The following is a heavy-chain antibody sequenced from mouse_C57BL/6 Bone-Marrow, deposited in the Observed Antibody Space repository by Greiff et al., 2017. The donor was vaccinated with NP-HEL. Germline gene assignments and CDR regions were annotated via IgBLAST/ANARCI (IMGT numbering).Heavy chain of an antibody. V-gene: IGHV1-81*01. J-gene: IGHJ2*01. CDR3: ARAGNSNGDFDY. CDR2: IYPRSGNT. D-gene: IGHD2-5*01. CDR1: GYTFTSYG. Sequence: QVQLQQSGAELARPGASVKLSCKASGYTFTSYGISWVKQRTGQGLEWIGEIYPRSGNTYYNEKFKGKATLTADKSSSTAYMELRSLTSEDSAVYFCARAGNSNGDFDYWGQGTTLTVSS.